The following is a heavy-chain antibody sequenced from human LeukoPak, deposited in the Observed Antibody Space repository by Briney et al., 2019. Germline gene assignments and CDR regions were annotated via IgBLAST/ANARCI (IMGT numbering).Heavy chain of an antibody. CDR1: GFTVSSNY. D-gene: IGHD2-15*01. CDR3: ARDGLLPGALKNYYYGMDV. CDR2: IYSGGST. J-gene: IGHJ6*02. Sequence: GGSLRLSCAASGFTVSSNYMSWVRQAPGKGLEWVSVIYSGGSTYYADSVKGRFTISRDNSKNTLYLQMNSLRAEDTAVYYCARDGLLPGALKNYYYGMDVWGQGTTVTASS. V-gene: IGHV3-66*01.